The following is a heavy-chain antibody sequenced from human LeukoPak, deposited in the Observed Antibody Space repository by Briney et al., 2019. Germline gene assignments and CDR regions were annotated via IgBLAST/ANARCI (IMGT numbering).Heavy chain of an antibody. CDR3: ARGLYSSSWYRY. V-gene: IGHV4-34*01. J-gene: IGHJ4*02. CDR2: TNHSGST. Sequence: SETLSLTCAVYGGSFSGYYWSWIRQPPGKGLEWIGETNHSGSTNYNPSLKSRVTISVDTSKNQFSLKLSSVTAADTAVYYCARGLYSSSWYRYWGQGTLVTVSS. D-gene: IGHD6-13*01. CDR1: GGSFSGYY.